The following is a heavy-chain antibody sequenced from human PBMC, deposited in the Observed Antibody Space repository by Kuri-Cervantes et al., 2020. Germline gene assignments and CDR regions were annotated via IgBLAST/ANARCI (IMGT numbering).Heavy chain of an antibody. Sequence: SETLSLTCTVSGGSISSSGYCWGWIRQPPGKGLEWIGNIYYSGSTYYNSSLKGRITMSVDTSKNQFSLKLSSVTAADTAVYYCARLRADSSGYYWSYYFDCWGQGTLVTVSS. V-gene: IGHV4-39*01. D-gene: IGHD3-22*01. J-gene: IGHJ4*02. CDR3: ARLRADSSGYYWSYYFDC. CDR1: GGSISSSGYC. CDR2: IYYSGST.